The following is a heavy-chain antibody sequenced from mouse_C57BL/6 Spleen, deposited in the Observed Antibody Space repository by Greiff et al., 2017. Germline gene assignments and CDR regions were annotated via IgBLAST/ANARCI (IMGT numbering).Heavy chain of an antibody. D-gene: IGHD1-1*01. V-gene: IGHV5-4*01. J-gene: IGHJ2*01. CDR1: GFTFSSYA. CDR2: ISDGGSYT. CDR3: ARDYYGRSHYFDY. Sequence: VKLMESGGGLVKPGGSLKLSCAASGFTFSSYAMSWVRQTPEKRLEWVATISDGGSYTYYPDNVKGRFTISRDNAKNNLYLQMSHLKSEDTAMYYCARDYYGRSHYFDYWGQGTTLTVSS.